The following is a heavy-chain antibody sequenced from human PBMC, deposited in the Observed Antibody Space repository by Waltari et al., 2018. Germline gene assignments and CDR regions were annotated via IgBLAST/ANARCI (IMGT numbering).Heavy chain of an antibody. CDR1: GFTFSSYG. J-gene: IGHJ4*02. CDR3: AKVSGSIRDRRGSPPGDY. V-gene: IGHV3-30*18. CDR2: ISYDGSNK. D-gene: IGHD3-10*01. Sequence: QVHLVESGGGVVQPGRSLRLSCAASGFTFSSYGMHWVGQAPGKGLEWVALISYDGSNKYYADSVKGRFTISRDNSKNTLYLQMSSLRAEDTAVYYCAKVSGSIRDRRGSPPGDYWGQGTLVTVSS.